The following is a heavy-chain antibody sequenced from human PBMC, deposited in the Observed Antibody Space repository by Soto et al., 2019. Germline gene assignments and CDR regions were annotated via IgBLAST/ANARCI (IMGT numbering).Heavy chain of an antibody. CDR1: GGSISSGGYY. V-gene: IGHV4-31*03. Sequence: QVQLQESGPGLVKPSQTLSLTCTVSGGSISSGGYYCSWIRQHPGQGLEWIGYIYYSGSTYYNPSLKSRVTISVHTSKNQFSLKLSSVTAADTAVYYCARMVYDGSGPLFDYWGQGTLVTVSS. J-gene: IGHJ4*02. D-gene: IGHD3-10*01. CDR2: IYYSGST. CDR3: ARMVYDGSGPLFDY.